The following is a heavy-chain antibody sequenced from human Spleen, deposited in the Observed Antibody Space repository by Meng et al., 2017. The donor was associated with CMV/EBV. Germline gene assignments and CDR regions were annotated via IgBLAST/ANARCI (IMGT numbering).Heavy chain of an antibody. CDR1: GFTFSSYA. D-gene: IGHD1-1*01. V-gene: IGHV3-30*02. J-gene: IGHJ5*02. CDR2: IRNDGSHT. CDR3: AKDRRPGLLGILIIVDQ. Sequence: GGSLRLSCAASGFTFSSYAMHWVRQAPGKGLEWVAFIRNDGSHTYYADSTKGRLTISRDNSKNTLSLEVNSLIPEDTAVYYCAKDRRPGLLGILIIVDQWGPGTLVTVSS.